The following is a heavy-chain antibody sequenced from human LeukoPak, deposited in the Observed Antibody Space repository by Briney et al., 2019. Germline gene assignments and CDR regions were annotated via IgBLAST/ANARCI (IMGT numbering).Heavy chain of an antibody. CDR1: GDSVSSNSAA. CDR2: TYYRSKWYS. J-gene: IGHJ3*02. CDR3: ARYASALVAFDI. Sequence: SQTLSLTCAISGDSVSSNSAAWNWVRQSPSRGLEWLGRTYYRSKWYSDYAVSVKSRIIINPDPSKNQFSLQLNSVTPEDTAVYYCARYASALVAFDIWGQGTRVTVSS. V-gene: IGHV6-1*01. D-gene: IGHD3-10*01.